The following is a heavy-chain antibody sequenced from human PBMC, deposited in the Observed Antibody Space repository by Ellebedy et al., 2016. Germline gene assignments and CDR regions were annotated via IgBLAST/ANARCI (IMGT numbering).Heavy chain of an antibody. J-gene: IGHJ3*02. V-gene: IGHV6-1*01. CDR3: ARASWNDYAFDI. Sequence: SQTLSLTXXISGDSLSSNSAAWNWIRQSPSRGLEWLGRTYYRSKWYNDYVVSVISRITINADTSKNQFSLQLNSVTPEDTAVYFCARASWNDYAFDIWGQGTKVTVSS. D-gene: IGHD1-1*01. CDR2: TYYRSKWYN. CDR1: GDSLSSNSAA.